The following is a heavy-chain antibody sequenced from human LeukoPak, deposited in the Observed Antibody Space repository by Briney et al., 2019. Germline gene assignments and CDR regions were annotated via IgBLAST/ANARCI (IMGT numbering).Heavy chain of an antibody. V-gene: IGHV3-7*01. CDR2: IKPDGSQK. CDR1: GFSFNGDW. Sequence: GGSLRLSCVASGFSFNGDWMNWVRQAPRKGLEWVANIKPDGSQKYYVDSVKSRFTISRDNAEKSLFLQMNSLRAEDTAVYYCVRDGPAFLDFDYWGQGTLVTVSS. D-gene: IGHD2-2*01. J-gene: IGHJ4*02. CDR3: VRDGPAFLDFDY.